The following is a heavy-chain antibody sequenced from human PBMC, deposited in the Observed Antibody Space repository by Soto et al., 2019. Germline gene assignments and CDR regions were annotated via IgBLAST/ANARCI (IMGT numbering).Heavy chain of an antibody. CDR1: GVAIRIGKW. J-gene: IGHJ5*02. Sequence: SETLSRTYDISGVAIRIGKWWSWVRQPPGKGLEWIGEIHHSGNSNYNPSLKSRVIISVDKSKNQFSLKLSSVTAADTAVYYCASRSSGSTGPWFDPWGQG. CDR2: IHHSGNS. CDR3: ASRSSGSTGPWFDP. D-gene: IGHD3-10*01. V-gene: IGHV4-4*02.